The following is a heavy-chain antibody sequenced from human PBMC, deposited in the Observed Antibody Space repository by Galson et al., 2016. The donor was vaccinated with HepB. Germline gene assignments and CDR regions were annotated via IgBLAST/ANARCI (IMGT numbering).Heavy chain of an antibody. Sequence: SETLSLTCTVSGVSISSSNYYWAWFRQPPGKGLEWIGSIYYSGNTYYNPSLKSRVTISVDTSKNQFSLRLSSVTAADTAVYYCARHDGSLYYNDCSGYRIDYWGQGTLVTVSS. D-gene: IGHD3-22*01. CDR3: ARHDGSLYYNDCSGYRIDY. CDR1: GVSISSSNYY. V-gene: IGHV4-39*01. J-gene: IGHJ4*02. CDR2: IYYSGNT.